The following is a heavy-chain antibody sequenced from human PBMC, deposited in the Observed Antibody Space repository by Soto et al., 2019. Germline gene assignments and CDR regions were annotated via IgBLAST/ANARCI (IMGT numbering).Heavy chain of an antibody. J-gene: IGHJ6*02. CDR3: ARATTVTSSFFYYGLDV. Sequence: QVQLQESGPGLVKPSQTLSLTCTVSGGSISNDDYYWSWIRQPPGKGLEWIGHIYYNGNTYYNPSLKSRRTMSLDTAQNQFSLHLTSVIAAASASYFCARATTVTSSFFYYGLDVWGQGTTVTVSS. V-gene: IGHV4-30-4*08. CDR1: GGSISNDDYY. CDR2: IYYNGNT. D-gene: IGHD4-17*01.